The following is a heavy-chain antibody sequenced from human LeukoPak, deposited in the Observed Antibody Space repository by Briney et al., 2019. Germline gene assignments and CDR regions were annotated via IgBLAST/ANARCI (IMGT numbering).Heavy chain of an antibody. CDR3: ARVGIAAAGTVGAFDY. CDR2: ISSNGGST. Sequence: GGSLRLSCAASGFTFSSYAMDWVRQAPGKGLEYVSAISSNGGSTYYANSVKGRFTISRDNSKNTLYLQMGSLRAEDMAVYYCARVGIAAAGTVGAFDYWGQGTLVTVSS. CDR1: GFTFSSYA. J-gene: IGHJ4*02. V-gene: IGHV3-64*01. D-gene: IGHD6-13*01.